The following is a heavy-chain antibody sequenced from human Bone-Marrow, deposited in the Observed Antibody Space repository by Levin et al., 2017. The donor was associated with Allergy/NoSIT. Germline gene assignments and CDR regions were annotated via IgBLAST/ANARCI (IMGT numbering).Heavy chain of an antibody. D-gene: IGHD2-21*01. CDR3: ARGSWQILPPYGMDV. CDR2: IWYDGSKK. CDR1: GFIFTSYG. Sequence: GGSLRLSCAASGFIFTSYGIHWVRQVPGKGLEWVAVIWYDGSKKYYADSVKGRFTISRDNAKNTVWLQMDSLRVEDTAVYYCARGSWQILPPYGMDVWGQGTTVTVSS. V-gene: IGHV3-33*01. J-gene: IGHJ6*02.